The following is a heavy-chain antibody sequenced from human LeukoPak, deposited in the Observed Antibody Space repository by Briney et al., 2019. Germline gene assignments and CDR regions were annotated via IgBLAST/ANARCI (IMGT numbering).Heavy chain of an antibody. V-gene: IGHV3-23*01. D-gene: IGHD6-6*01. Sequence: GGTLRLSCAASGFTFSSYGMSWVRQAPGKGLEWVSAISGSGGSTYYADSVKGRFTISRDNAKNSLYLQMNSLRAEDTAVYYCARDIAARLGAFDYWGQGTLVTVSS. CDR1: GFTFSSYG. J-gene: IGHJ4*02. CDR3: ARDIAARLGAFDY. CDR2: ISGSGGST.